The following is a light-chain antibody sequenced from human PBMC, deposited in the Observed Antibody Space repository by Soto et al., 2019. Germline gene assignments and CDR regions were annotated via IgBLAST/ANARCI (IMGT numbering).Light chain of an antibody. V-gene: IGKV3-20*01. Sequence: EIVPTQPPASLSVSPRERATLYCTASQSVSSSYLAWYQQKPGQAPRLLIYGASSRATGIPDRFSGSGSGTDFTLTISRLEPEDFAVYYCQQYGSSSWTFGQGTKVDIK. CDR2: GAS. CDR3: QQYGSSSWT. J-gene: IGKJ1*01. CDR1: QSVSSSY.